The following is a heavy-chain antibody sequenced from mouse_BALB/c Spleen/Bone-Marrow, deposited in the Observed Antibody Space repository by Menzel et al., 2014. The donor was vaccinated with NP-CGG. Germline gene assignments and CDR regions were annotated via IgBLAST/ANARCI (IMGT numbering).Heavy chain of an antibody. V-gene: IGHV1-7*01. Sequence: QVQLQQSGAELAKPGASVKMSCKASGYTFTSYWMHWVKQRPGQGLEWIGNINPSSGYTEYNQKFKDKATLTADKSSSTAYMQLSSLTSEDSAVYYCASPITTGIQAWFAYWGQGILVPVSA. CDR2: INPSSGYT. CDR1: GYTFTSYW. CDR3: ASPITTGIQAWFAY. J-gene: IGHJ3*01. D-gene: IGHD2-4*01.